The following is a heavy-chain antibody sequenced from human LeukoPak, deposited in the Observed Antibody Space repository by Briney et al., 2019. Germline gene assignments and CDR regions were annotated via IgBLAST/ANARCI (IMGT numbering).Heavy chain of an antibody. V-gene: IGHV3-20*04. CDR3: ARDPYSGSYGNYYYYYMDV. D-gene: IGHD1-26*01. J-gene: IGHJ6*03. Sequence: GGSLRLSCAASGFTFDDYGLSWVRQAPGKGLEWVSTINWNGGSTGYADSVKGRFTISRDNAKNSLYLQMHSLRAEATALYFCARDPYSGSYGNYYYYYMDVWGKGTTVTISS. CDR2: INWNGGST. CDR1: GFTFDDYG.